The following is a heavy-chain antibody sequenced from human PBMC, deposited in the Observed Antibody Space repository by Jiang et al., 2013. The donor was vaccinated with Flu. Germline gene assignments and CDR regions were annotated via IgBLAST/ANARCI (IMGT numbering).Heavy chain of an antibody. Sequence: LLKPSETLSLTCGVDGAPFSGYYWSWIRQSPGKGLEWIGAVNHGGGANYSPSLKSRVTVSVDTSKNQFSLKLSSVTAADTAVYYCSTRGDASGVDEVVDVWGQGTMVTVSS. CDR2: VNHGGGA. D-gene: IGHD3-10*01. CDR1: GAPFSGYY. V-gene: IGHV4-34*01. J-gene: IGHJ3*01. CDR3: STRGDASGVDEVVDV.